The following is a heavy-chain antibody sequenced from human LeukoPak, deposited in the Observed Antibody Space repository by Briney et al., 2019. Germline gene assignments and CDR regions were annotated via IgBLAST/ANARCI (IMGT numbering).Heavy chain of an antibody. CDR2: INPNSGGT. D-gene: IGHD3-3*01. Sequence: ASVKVSCKASGYTFTGYYMHLVRQAPGQGLEWMGRINPNSGGTNYAQKFQGRVTITRDTSISTAYMELSRLRSDDTAVYYCARSIWKSPPDYWGQGTLVTVSS. V-gene: IGHV1-2*06. CDR3: ARSIWKSPPDY. J-gene: IGHJ4*02. CDR1: GYTFTGYY.